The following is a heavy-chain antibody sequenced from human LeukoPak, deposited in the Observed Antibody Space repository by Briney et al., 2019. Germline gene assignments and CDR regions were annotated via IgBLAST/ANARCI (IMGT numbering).Heavy chain of an antibody. CDR1: GFTFSSYW. Sequence: GGSLRLSCAASGFTFSSYWMSWVRQAPGKGLEWVANIKQDESEKYYVDSLKGRFTISRDNAKNSLYLQMNSLRAEDTAVYYCARDKIEGPTKLDYWGQGILVTLSS. CDR3: ARDKIEGPTKLDY. J-gene: IGHJ4*02. V-gene: IGHV3-7*01. CDR2: IKQDESEK. D-gene: IGHD1-1*01.